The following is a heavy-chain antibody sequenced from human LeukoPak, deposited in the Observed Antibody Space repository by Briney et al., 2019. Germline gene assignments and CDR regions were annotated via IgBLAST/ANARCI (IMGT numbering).Heavy chain of an antibody. D-gene: IGHD5-12*01. CDR1: GFTVSTNY. J-gene: IGHJ4*02. Sequence: PGGSLRLSCAASGFTVSTNYMSWVRQAPGKGPEWVSVIYSGGSTYYADSVKGRFTISRDNSKNTLYLQMNSLRAEDTAVYYCARVVRMGVATIFDYWGQGTLVTVSS. CDR3: ARVVRMGVATIFDY. V-gene: IGHV3-53*01. CDR2: IYSGGST.